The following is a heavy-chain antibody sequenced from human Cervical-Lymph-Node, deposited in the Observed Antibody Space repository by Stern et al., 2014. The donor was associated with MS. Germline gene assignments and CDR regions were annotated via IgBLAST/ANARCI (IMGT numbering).Heavy chain of an antibody. D-gene: IGHD3-3*01. CDR2: IKTDGSST. Sequence: VQLVESGGGLVQPGGSLRLSCAASGFAFSSYWMHWVRQAPGKGLVWVSRIKTDGSSTSYVDSVKGRFIISRDNAKNTLYLQMNSLRAEDTAVYYCSRDPVTIFGVDTKTYYYGMDVWGQGTTVTVSS. CDR3: SRDPVTIFGVDTKTYYYGMDV. V-gene: IGHV3-74*01. CDR1: GFAFSSYW. J-gene: IGHJ6*02.